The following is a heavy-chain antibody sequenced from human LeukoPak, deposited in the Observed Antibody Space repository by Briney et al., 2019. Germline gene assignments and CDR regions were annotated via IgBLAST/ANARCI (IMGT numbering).Heavy chain of an antibody. Sequence: KASETLSLTCAAYGGSFSGYYWSWIRQPPGKGLEWIGEINHSGSTNYNPSLKSRVTISVDTSKNQFSLKLSSVTAADTAVYYCASSAGSTFDYWGQGTLVTVSS. CDR3: ASSAGSTFDY. D-gene: IGHD5-12*01. J-gene: IGHJ4*02. V-gene: IGHV4-34*01. CDR2: INHSGST. CDR1: GGSFSGYY.